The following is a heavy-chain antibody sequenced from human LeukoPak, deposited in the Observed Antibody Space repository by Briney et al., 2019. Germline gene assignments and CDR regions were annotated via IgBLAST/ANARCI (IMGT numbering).Heavy chain of an antibody. D-gene: IGHD3-10*01. J-gene: IGHJ5*02. CDR1: GYSISSGYY. CDR3: ARDSGTTGEVKFDP. Sequence: SETLSLTCTVSGYSISSGYYWGWIPQPPGKGLEWIGSIYHSGSTYYNPSLKSRVTISVDTSKNQFSLKLSSVTAADTAVYYCARDSGTTGEVKFDPWGQGTLVTVSS. V-gene: IGHV4-38-2*02. CDR2: IYHSGST.